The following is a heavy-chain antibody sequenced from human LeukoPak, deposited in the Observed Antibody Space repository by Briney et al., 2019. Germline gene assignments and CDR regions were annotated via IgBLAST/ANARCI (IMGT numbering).Heavy chain of an antibody. D-gene: IGHD7-27*01. Sequence: GGSLRLSCAASGFTFSYYGFHWVRQAPGKGLEWVAVIWHDGSRTYYADSVKGRFTFSRDSSWNTLYLQMDSLRAEDTALYYCVRDGYGNWGIDYWGQGTLVTVST. CDR1: GFTFSYYG. V-gene: IGHV3-33*01. CDR2: IWHDGSRT. J-gene: IGHJ4*02. CDR3: VRDGYGNWGIDY.